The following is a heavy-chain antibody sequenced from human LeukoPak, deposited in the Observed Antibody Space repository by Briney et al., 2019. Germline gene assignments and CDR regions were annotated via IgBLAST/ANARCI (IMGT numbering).Heavy chain of an antibody. V-gene: IGHV3-30*18. Sequence: GRSLRLSCAASGFTFSNYGMHWVRQAPGKGLEWVALISYVGSNKYFADSVKGRFTISRDNSKNTLYLQMHSLRAEDTAVYYCAKDNVAAAGRYFDYWGQGTLVTVSS. D-gene: IGHD6-13*01. CDR1: GFTFSNYG. CDR3: AKDNVAAAGRYFDY. J-gene: IGHJ4*02. CDR2: ISYVGSNK.